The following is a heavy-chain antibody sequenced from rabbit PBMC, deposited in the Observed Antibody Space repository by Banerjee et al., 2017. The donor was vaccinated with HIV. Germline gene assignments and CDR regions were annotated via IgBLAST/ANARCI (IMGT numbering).Heavy chain of an antibody. Sequence: QSLEESGGDLVKPGASLTLTCTASGFDFISNAMCWVRQAPGKGLEWIACIYSGSSGRPYYASWAKGRFSISRSTSLNTVTLQMTSLTAADTATYFCARDLSSSGWSDFALWGPGTLVTVS. V-gene: IGHV1S40*01. CDR1: GFDFISNA. CDR2: IYSGSSGRP. CDR3: ARDLSSSGWSDFAL. D-gene: IGHD4-1*01. J-gene: IGHJ6*01.